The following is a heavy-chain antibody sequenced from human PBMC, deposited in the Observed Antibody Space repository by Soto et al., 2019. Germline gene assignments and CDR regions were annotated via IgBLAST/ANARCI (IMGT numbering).Heavy chain of an antibody. V-gene: IGHV3-30*18. J-gene: IGHJ6*02. CDR1: GFTFSSYG. Sequence: GGSLRLSCAASGFTFSSYGMHWVRQAPGKGLEWVAVISYDGSNKYYADSVKGRFTISRDNSKNTLYLQMNSLRAEDTAVYYCAKDSSSAYYYYGMDVWGQGTTVTVSS. D-gene: IGHD6-6*01. CDR3: AKDSSSAYYYYGMDV. CDR2: ISYDGSNK.